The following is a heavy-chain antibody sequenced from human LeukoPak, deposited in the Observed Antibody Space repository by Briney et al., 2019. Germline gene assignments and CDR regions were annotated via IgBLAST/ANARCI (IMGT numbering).Heavy chain of an antibody. J-gene: IGHJ5*02. CDR1: GGSISSAAYF. D-gene: IGHD3-10*01. V-gene: IGHV4-31*03. CDR2: ISYSGIT. Sequence: SETLSLTCTVSGGSISSAAYFWSWIRHHPGKGLECIGYISYSGITHYNPSLKSRVAMSLDTSKNQFSLTLSSVTAADSAVYYCVREAHMSDSYGSGSYYDHWGQGTLVTVSS. CDR3: VREAHMSDSYGSGSYYDH.